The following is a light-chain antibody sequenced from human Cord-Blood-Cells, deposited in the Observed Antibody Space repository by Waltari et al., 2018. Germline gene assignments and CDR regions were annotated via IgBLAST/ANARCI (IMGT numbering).Light chain of an antibody. J-gene: IGKJ2*01. CDR1: QSISSW. Sequence: DIQMTQSPSTLSASVGARVTITCRASQSISSWLAWYQQKPGKAPKLLIYDASSLESGVPSRVSGSGSGTEFTLTISSLQPDDFATYYCQQYNSYSYTFGQGTKLEIK. CDR2: DAS. V-gene: IGKV1-5*01. CDR3: QQYNSYSYT.